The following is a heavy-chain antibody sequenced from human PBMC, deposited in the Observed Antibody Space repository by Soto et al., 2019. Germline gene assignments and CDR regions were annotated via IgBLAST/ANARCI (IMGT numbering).Heavy chain of an antibody. CDR3: ARDPSSGGYCPGPCFDY. Sequence: QVQLQESGPGLVKPSQTLSLTCTVSGASISSTDYYWTWIRQPPGKGLESIGYISYSGSTYYNPSLQSRVTISVDTSKNQFSLRLSSVTAADTAVYYCARDPSSGGYCPGPCFDYWGQGSLVTVTS. CDR2: ISYSGST. J-gene: IGHJ4*02. V-gene: IGHV4-30-4*01. D-gene: IGHD2-21*01. CDR1: GASISSTDYY.